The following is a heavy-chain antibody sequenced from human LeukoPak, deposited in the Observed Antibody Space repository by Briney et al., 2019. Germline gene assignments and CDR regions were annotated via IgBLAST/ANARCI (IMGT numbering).Heavy chain of an antibody. Sequence: GGSLRLSCAASGFIFNTFWMNWVRLTPGKGLEWVAKVNQDGSDMYYVDSVKGRFFVSRDNARNLVYLQMNSLRVDDTAVYYCARDFPGIGRGTFDFWGQGTIIIVSS. D-gene: IGHD3-10*01. CDR1: GFIFNTFW. V-gene: IGHV3-7*03. CDR3: ARDFPGIGRGTFDF. CDR2: VNQDGSDM. J-gene: IGHJ3*01.